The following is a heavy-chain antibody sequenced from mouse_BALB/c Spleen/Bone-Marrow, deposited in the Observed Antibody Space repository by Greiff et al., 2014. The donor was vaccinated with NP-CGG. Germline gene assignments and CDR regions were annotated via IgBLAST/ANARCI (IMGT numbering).Heavy chain of an antibody. CDR2: IWADGST. CDR3: ARITTATGAMDY. J-gene: IGHJ4*01. V-gene: IGHV2-9*02. Sequence: VMLVESGPGLVAPSQSLSITCTVSGFSLTNYGVHWVRQPPGKGQEWLGVIWADGSTNYNSALMSRLSISKDNSKSQVFFKMNSLQTDDTAMYYCARITTATGAMDYWGQGTSVTVSS. CDR1: GFSLTNYG. D-gene: IGHD1-2*01.